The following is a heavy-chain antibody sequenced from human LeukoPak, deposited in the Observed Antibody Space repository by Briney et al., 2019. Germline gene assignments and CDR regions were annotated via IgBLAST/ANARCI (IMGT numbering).Heavy chain of an antibody. J-gene: IGHJ6*03. Sequence: RGSLRLSCAASGFTFNSYSMNWVRQAPGKGLEWVAFIRFDGTSKFYADSVKARFTISRDNSQNTVSLQLNNLRSEDTALYYCAKTSLSDPSGHYYYMDVWGKGTTVTVSS. CDR3: AKTSLSDPSGHYYYMDV. CDR1: GFTFNSYS. V-gene: IGHV3-30*02. D-gene: IGHD3-3*01. CDR2: IRFDGTSK.